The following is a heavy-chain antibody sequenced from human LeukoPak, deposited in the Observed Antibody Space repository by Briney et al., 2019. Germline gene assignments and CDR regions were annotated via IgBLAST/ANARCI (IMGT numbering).Heavy chain of an antibody. CDR3: ARDNKRGQWPVGY. J-gene: IGHJ4*02. CDR1: GYTSTGYY. Sequence: GASVKLSCKASGYTSTGYYMNWVRQAPGQGLEWMGWINPNSGGTNYAQKFQGRVTMTRDTSISTAYMELSRLRSDDTAVYYCARDNKRGQWPVGYWGQGTLVTVSS. CDR2: INPNSGGT. D-gene: IGHD6-19*01. V-gene: IGHV1-2*02.